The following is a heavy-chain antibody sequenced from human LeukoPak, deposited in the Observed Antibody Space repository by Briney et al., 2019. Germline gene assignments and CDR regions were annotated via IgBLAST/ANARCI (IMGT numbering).Heavy chain of an antibody. CDR1: GFTFSSYW. V-gene: IGHV3-7*01. CDR2: IKPDGSEK. Sequence: PGGSLRLSCAASGFTFSSYWMSWVRQAPGEGLGWVADIKPDGSEKYYVDSVKGRFPISRDNAKNSLYLQMNSLRAEDTAVYYCARPRLRYSSTPSDYWGQGTLVTVSS. D-gene: IGHD5-18*01. J-gene: IGHJ4*02. CDR3: ARPRLRYSSTPSDY.